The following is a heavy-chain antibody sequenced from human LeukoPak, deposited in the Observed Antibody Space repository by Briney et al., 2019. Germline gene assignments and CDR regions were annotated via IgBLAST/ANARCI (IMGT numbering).Heavy chain of an antibody. V-gene: IGHV1-24*01. D-gene: IGHD3-3*01. J-gene: IGHJ4*02. Sequence: ASVKVSCKVSGYTLTELSMHWVRQAPGKGLEWMGGFDPEDGETIYAQKFQGRATMTEDTSTDTAYMELSSLRSEDTAVYYCATPAGEGFLEWLLFDYWGQGTLVTVSS. CDR2: FDPEDGET. CDR3: ATPAGEGFLEWLLFDY. CDR1: GYTLTELS.